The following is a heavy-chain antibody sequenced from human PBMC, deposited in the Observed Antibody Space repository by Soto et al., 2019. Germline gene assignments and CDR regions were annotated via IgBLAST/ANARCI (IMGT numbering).Heavy chain of an antibody. CDR3: AREGGYCSSTSCYSDYGMDV. CDR1: AYTFTSYD. Sequence: SVKVSCKASAYTFTSYDINWVRQATGQGLEWMGWMNPNSGNTGYAQKFQGRVTMTRNTSISTAYMELSSLRSEDTAVYYCAREGGYCSSTSCYSDYGMDVWGQGTTVTVSS. J-gene: IGHJ6*02. V-gene: IGHV1-8*01. D-gene: IGHD2-2*01. CDR2: MNPNSGNT.